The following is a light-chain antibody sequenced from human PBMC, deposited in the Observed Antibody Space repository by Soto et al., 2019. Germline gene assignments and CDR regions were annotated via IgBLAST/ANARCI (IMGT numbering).Light chain of an antibody. J-gene: IGKJ1*01. CDR1: QSVSSN. Sequence: EIVMTQSPATLSVSPGERATLSCRASQSVSSNLAWYQQKPGQAPRLLIYGASARATGIPAGFSGSGSCTEFTLTISSLQSEDFAVYYCQQYSNWPKTFGQGTKVEIK. CDR2: GAS. CDR3: QQYSNWPKT. V-gene: IGKV3-15*01.